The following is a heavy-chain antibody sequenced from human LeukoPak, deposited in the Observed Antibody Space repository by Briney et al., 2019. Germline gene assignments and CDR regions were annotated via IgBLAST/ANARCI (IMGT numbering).Heavy chain of an antibody. D-gene: IGHD6-19*01. V-gene: IGHV4-31*03. CDR2: IYYSGST. J-gene: IGHJ4*02. Sequence: PSETLSLTCTVSGGSISSGGYYWSWIRQHPGKGLEWIGYIYYSGSTYYNPSLKSRATISVDTSKNQFSLKLSSVTAADTAVYYCATTVAVAGTQSFDYWGQGTLVTVSS. CDR3: ATTVAVAGTQSFDY. CDR1: GGSISSGGYY.